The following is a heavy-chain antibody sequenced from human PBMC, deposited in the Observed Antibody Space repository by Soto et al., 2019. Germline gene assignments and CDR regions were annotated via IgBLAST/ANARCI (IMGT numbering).Heavy chain of an antibody. J-gene: IGHJ4*02. D-gene: IGHD5-18*01. Sequence: PSETLSLACTVSGGSISNYYWNWIRQSPGKGLEWIGYIYSSGSTHYNPSLQNRVTISIDTSKNQVSLKVNSVTAADTAVYYCARDHPHSYGVYYFVYWGQGTPVTVSS. CDR2: IYSSGST. CDR3: ARDHPHSYGVYYFVY. CDR1: GGSISNYY. V-gene: IGHV4-59*01.